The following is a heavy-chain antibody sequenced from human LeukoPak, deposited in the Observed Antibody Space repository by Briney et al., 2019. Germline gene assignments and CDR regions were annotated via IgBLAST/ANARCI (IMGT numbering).Heavy chain of an antibody. CDR3: ARDIVVVPAAWEFYYYGMDV. J-gene: IGHJ6*02. V-gene: IGHV1-18*01. Sequence: ASVKVSCKASGYTFTSYVISWVRQAPGQGLEWMGWISAYNGNTNYAQKLQGRVTMTTDTSTSTAYMELRSLRSDDTAVYYCARDIVVVPAAWEFYYYGMDVWGQGTTVTVSS. D-gene: IGHD2-2*01. CDR1: GYTFTSYV. CDR2: ISAYNGNT.